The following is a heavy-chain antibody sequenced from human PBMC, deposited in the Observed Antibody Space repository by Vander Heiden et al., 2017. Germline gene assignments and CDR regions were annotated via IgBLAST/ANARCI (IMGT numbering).Heavy chain of an antibody. CDR2: INPSGGST. CDR3: ARSADIVVVPAAIGAYYYYGMDV. CDR1: GYTFTSYY. Sequence: QVQLVQSGAEVKKPGASVKVSCKASGYTFTSYYMPWVRQAPGQGLEWMGIINPSGGSTSYAQKFQGRVTMTRDTSTSTVYMELSSLRSEDTAVYYCARSADIVVVPAAIGAYYYYGMDVWGQGTTVTVSS. J-gene: IGHJ6*02. V-gene: IGHV1-46*01. D-gene: IGHD2-2*02.